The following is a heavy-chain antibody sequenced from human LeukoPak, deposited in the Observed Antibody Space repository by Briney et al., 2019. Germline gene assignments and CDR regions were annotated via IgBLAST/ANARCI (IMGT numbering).Heavy chain of an antibody. CDR1: GGSIRSSSYY. Sequence: SETLSLTCTVSGGSIRSSSYYWGWIRQPPGKGLEWIGSIYYSGSTYYNPSLKSRVTISVDTSKNQFSLKLSSVTAADTAVYYCATPYSSSARYFDLWGRGTLVTVSS. D-gene: IGHD6-13*01. V-gene: IGHV4-39*01. CDR2: IYYSGST. J-gene: IGHJ2*01. CDR3: ATPYSSSARYFDL.